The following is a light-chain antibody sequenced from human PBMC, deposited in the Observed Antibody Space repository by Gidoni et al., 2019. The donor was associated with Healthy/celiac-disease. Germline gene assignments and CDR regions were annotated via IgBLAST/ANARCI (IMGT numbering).Light chain of an antibody. CDR3: QQRSNWPT. CDR1: KSVSSY. J-gene: IGKJ3*01. Sequence: EIVLTQFPATLSLSPGERATRSCRDSKSVSSYLAWYQQKPGQAPRLLIDDGSKRATGIPARCSGSGSGTDVTLTISSLEPEDFAVYYCQQRSNWPTFGPGTKVDIK. V-gene: IGKV3-11*01. CDR2: DGS.